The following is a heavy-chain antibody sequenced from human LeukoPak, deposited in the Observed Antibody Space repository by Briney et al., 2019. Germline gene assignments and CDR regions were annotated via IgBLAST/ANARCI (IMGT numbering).Heavy chain of an antibody. CDR2: INHSGST. CDR1: AFTFSTYA. V-gene: IGHV4-34*01. J-gene: IGHJ4*02. D-gene: IGHD2-21*02. Sequence: PGGSLRLSCAASAFTFSTYAMSWIRQPPGKGLEWIGEINHSGSTNYNPSLKSRVTISVDTSKNQFSLKLSSVTAADTAVYYCARYLVTYNFDYWGQGTLVTVSS. CDR3: ARYLVTYNFDY.